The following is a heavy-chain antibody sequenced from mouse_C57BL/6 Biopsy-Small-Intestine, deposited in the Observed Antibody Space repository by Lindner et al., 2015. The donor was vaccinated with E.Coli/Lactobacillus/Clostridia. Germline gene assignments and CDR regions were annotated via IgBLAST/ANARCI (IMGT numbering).Heavy chain of an antibody. CDR3: ARQTSSGRYYFDY. CDR1: GGTFSSYV. V-gene: IGHV1-74*01. CDR2: IIPMFDTA. J-gene: IGHJ2*01. Sequence: SVKVSCKASGGTFSSYVINWVRQAPGQGLEWMGGIIPMFDTANYAQKFKGRVRITADESTSTAYMGLSSLRSEDTAVYYCARQTSSGRYYFDYWGQGTLVTVSS. D-gene: IGHD1-1*01.